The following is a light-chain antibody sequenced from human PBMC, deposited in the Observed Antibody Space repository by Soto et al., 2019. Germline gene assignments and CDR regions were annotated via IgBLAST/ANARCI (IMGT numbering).Light chain of an antibody. CDR2: SAS. CDR3: QQSQNSPPFT. CDR1: QSISSH. J-gene: IGKJ3*01. V-gene: IGKV1-39*01. Sequence: DIQMTQSPSSLSASVGDRVSITCRTSQSISSHLNWYQQKQGRAPKLMIYSASYLETGVPSRFSGSGSGTDFTLPISRLQPEDVGTYYCQQSQNSPPFTFGPGTRVEIK.